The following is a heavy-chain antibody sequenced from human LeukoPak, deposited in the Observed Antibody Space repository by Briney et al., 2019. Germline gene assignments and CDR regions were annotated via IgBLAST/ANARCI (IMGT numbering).Heavy chain of an antibody. CDR2: IYYSGST. Sequence: SETLSLTCTVSGSSISSYYWSWIRQPPGKGLEWIGYIYYSGSTNYSPSLKSRVTISVDTSKNQFSLKLSSVTAADTAVYYCARRLGYCSSTSCPITAFDIWGQGTMVTVSS. V-gene: IGHV4-59*01. CDR1: GSSISSYY. D-gene: IGHD2-2*01. J-gene: IGHJ3*02. CDR3: ARRLGYCSSTSCPITAFDI.